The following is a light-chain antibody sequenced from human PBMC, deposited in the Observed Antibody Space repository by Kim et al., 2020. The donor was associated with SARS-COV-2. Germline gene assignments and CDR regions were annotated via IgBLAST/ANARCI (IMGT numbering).Light chain of an antibody. V-gene: IGLV2-23*02. J-gene: IGLJ1*01. CDR2: EVS. Sequence: GTSITIPCTGTSSDVGSYNLGSWYQQHPGKAPKLMIYEVSKRPSGVSNRFSGSKSGNTASLTISGLQAEDEADYYCCSYAGSSTYVFGTGTKVTVL. CDR3: CSYAGSSTYV. CDR1: SSDVGSYNL.